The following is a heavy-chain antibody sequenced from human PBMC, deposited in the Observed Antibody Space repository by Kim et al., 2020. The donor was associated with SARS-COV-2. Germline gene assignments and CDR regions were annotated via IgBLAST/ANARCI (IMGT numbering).Heavy chain of an antibody. V-gene: IGHV4-59*11. CDR2: ISYTGST. CDR3: ARASSSWTNWFDP. Sequence: SETLSLTCTVSGGSISSHYWSWIRQSPGKGLEWIGYISYTGSTKYNPSLKSRATISVDTSRNQFSLKLTSVTAADTAVYYCARASSSWTNWFDPWGQGTL. D-gene: IGHD6-13*01. CDR1: GGSISSHY. J-gene: IGHJ5*02.